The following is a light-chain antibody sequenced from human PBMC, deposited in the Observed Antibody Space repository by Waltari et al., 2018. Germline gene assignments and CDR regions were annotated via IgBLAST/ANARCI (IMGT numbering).Light chain of an antibody. CDR1: QGISSY. CDR2: GVS. V-gene: IGKV1-9*01. Sequence: DIQLTQSPSFLSASVGYRVTLTCRASQGISSYLAWYQQKPGKAPELLIYGVSTLQIGVPSRFSGSGSGTEFTLTVSSLQPEDFATYYCLHLDNSRSEFTFGGGTKVEIK. CDR3: LHLDNSRSEFT. J-gene: IGKJ4*01.